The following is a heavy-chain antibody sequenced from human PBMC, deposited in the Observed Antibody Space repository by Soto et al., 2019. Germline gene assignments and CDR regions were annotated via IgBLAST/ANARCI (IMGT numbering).Heavy chain of an antibody. CDR2: INPRGGST. D-gene: IGHD5-12*01. J-gene: IGHJ3*02. V-gene: IGHV1-46*03. CDR3: ARPIVATFRGARDAFDI. Sequence: ASVKVACMASGYTLTSYYMHWVRQAPGQGLVWVGIINPRGGSTSYAQKFQGRVTMTRDTPTSTVYMELSSLRSEDTAVYYCARPIVATFRGARDAFDIWGQGTMVTVSS. CDR1: GYTLTSYY.